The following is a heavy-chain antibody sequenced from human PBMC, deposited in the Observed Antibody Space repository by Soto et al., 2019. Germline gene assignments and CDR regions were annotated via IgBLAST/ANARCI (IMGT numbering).Heavy chain of an antibody. CDR3: AREDSIIIQAVSEF. V-gene: IGHV3-21*01. J-gene: IGHJ4*02. CDR1: VFAFNNYG. CDR2: ISKSDYT. Sequence: VGSLRLSCTFSVFAFNNYGINCVRHSPGKGLEWVSSISKSDYTYCSDSVKGRFAISRDNAKSSVSLQMNTLRVEDTAVYYCAREDSIIIQAVSEFWGQGTLVIVSS. D-gene: IGHD3-22*01.